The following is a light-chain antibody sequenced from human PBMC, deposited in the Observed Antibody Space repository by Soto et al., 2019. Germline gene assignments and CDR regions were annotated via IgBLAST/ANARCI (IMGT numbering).Light chain of an antibody. CDR1: SSDVGVYNY. V-gene: IGLV2-14*01. CDR3: TSYTTDGTLV. CDR2: EVS. J-gene: IGLJ3*02. Sequence: QSVLTQPASVSXXPGQSITISCTGTSSDVGVYNYVSWYQLHPGKAPKLMIYEVSNRPSGVSNRFSASKSGNTAYLTISGLQAEDEADYYCTSYTTDGTLVFGGGTKLTVL.